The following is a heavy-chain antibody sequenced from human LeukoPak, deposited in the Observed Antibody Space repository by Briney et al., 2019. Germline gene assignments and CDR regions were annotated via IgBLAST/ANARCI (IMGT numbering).Heavy chain of an antibody. V-gene: IGHV3-30*04. D-gene: IGHD4-23*01. CDR1: GFTFSSYA. J-gene: IGHJ4*02. CDR2: ISYDGSNK. Sequence: GGSLRLSCAASGFTFSSYALHWVRQAPGKGLEWVAVISYDGSNKDYADSVKGRFTISRDNSKNTLYLQMNSLRAEDTAVYYCARGAHKRDDYGGFFDYWGQKTLVTVSS. CDR3: ARGAHKRDDYGGFFDY.